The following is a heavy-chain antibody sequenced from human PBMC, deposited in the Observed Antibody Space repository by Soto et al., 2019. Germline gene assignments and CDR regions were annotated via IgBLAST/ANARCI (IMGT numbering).Heavy chain of an antibody. CDR2: IILIFGTA. Sequence: SVKVSCKASGGTFSSYAISWVRQAPGQGLEWMGGIILIFGTANYAQKFQGRVTLTADESTSTAYMELSSLRSEDTAVYYCARGVRGRYGMDVWGQGTTVTVSS. CDR3: ARGVRGRYGMDV. CDR1: GGTFSSYA. D-gene: IGHD3-16*01. J-gene: IGHJ6*02. V-gene: IGHV1-69*13.